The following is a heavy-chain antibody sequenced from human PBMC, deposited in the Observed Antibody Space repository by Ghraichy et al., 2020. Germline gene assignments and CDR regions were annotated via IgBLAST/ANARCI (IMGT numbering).Heavy chain of an antibody. CDR1: GYSFTSYW. V-gene: IGHV5-51*01. CDR3: ARLLIAAAGTPHYHYYYMDV. J-gene: IGHJ6*03. D-gene: IGHD6-13*01. Sequence: KVSCKGSGYSFTSYWIGWVRQMPGKGLEWMGIIYPGDSDTRYSPSFQGQATISADKSISTAYLQWSSLKASDTAMYYCARLLIAAAGTPHYHYYYMDVWGKGTTVTVSS. CDR2: IYPGDSDT.